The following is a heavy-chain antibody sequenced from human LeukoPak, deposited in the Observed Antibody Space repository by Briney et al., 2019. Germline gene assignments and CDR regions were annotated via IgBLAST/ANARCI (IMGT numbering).Heavy chain of an antibody. J-gene: IGHJ4*02. CDR1: GDSIINYY. CDR2: IYYTGTT. Sequence: SETLSLTCSVSGDSIINYYWSWIRQSPEKGLGWIGYIYYTGTTKYNRSLGSRVFMSVDTSKNQFSLSLTSVTVADTAVYYCAKEPSVWGQGILVTVSS. CDR3: AKEPSV. V-gene: IGHV4-59*01.